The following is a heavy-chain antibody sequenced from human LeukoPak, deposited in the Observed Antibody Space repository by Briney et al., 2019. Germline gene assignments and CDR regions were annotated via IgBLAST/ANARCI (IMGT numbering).Heavy chain of an antibody. CDR2: ISGSGGST. J-gene: IGHJ4*02. CDR1: GFTFTSYA. D-gene: IGHD2-2*03. Sequence: PGGSLRLSCAASGFTFTSYAMSWVRQAPGKGLEWVSAISGSGGSTYYADSVKGRFTISRDNSKNTLYLQMNSLRAEDTAVYYCARVASGYCSSTSCPRIFDYWGQGTLVTVSS. V-gene: IGHV3-23*01. CDR3: ARVASGYCSSTSCPRIFDY.